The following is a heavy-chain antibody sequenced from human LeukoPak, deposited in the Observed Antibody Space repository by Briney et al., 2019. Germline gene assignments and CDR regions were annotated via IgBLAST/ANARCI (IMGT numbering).Heavy chain of an antibody. Sequence: PSETLSLTCTVSSGSIFNNNWWSWVRQPPGKGLEWIGQIFHSGSTSYSPSLKSRVTMSMDKSKNQISLRLTSVTAADTAVYYCARSPTKRVPEDYWGQGTLVTVSS. CDR3: ARSPTKRVPEDY. CDR1: SGSIFNNNW. D-gene: IGHD2-2*01. V-gene: IGHV4-4*02. CDR2: IFHSGST. J-gene: IGHJ4*02.